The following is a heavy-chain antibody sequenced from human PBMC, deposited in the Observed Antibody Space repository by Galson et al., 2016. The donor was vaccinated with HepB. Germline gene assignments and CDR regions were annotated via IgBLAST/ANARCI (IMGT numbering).Heavy chain of an antibody. CDR2: IWYDGSNK. Sequence: SLRLSCAASGFIFSNYGMHWVRQAPGKGLEWVAVIWYDGSNKYYADSVKGRFTASRDNSKNTLYLQMNSLRAEDTAVYYCARDALKESGSPRHFNYYSGMDVWGQGTTVTVS. V-gene: IGHV3-33*01. CDR1: GFIFSNYG. D-gene: IGHD1-26*01. CDR3: ARDALKESGSPRHFNYYSGMDV. J-gene: IGHJ6*02.